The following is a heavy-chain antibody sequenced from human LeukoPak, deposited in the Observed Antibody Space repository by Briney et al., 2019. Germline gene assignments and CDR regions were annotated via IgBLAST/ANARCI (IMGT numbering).Heavy chain of an antibody. CDR3: ARHYGP. V-gene: IGHV4-30-4*01. J-gene: IGHJ5*02. CDR2: IYYSGTT. Sequence: SETLSLTCTVSGGSINGGAYYWSWIRQSPGKGLEWTGYIYYSGTTYYNPSLKSRVTISVDTSKNQFSLKLNSVTAADTAVYYCARHYGPWGQGTLVTVSS. D-gene: IGHD3-16*01. CDR1: GGSINGGAYY.